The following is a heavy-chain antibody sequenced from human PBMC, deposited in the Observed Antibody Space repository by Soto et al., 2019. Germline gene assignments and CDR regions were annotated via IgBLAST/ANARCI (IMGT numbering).Heavy chain of an antibody. Sequence: QVQLQESGPGLVKPSQTLSLTCTVSGGSISSGGYYWSWIRQHPGKGLEWIGYIYYSGSTYYNPSLKSRVTISVDTSKNQFSLKLSSVTAADTAVYYCATQKAWIQLWLSDQDDAFDIWGQGTMVTVSS. CDR1: GGSISSGGYY. V-gene: IGHV4-31*03. CDR2: IYYSGST. CDR3: ATQKAWIQLWLSDQDDAFDI. D-gene: IGHD5-18*01. J-gene: IGHJ3*02.